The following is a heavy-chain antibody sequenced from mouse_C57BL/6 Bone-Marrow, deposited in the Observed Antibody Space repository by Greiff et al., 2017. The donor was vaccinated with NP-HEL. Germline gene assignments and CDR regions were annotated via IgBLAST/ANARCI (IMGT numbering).Heavy chain of an antibody. CDR2: ISDGGSYT. Sequence: EVKVVESGGGLVKPGGSLKLSCAASGFTFSSYAMSWVRQTPEKRLEWVATISDGGSYTYYPDNVKGRFTISRDNAKNNLYLQMSHLKSEDTAMYYCARDRGDYGSSFYWYFDVWGTGTTVTVSS. V-gene: IGHV5-4*01. CDR3: ARDRGDYGSSFYWYFDV. D-gene: IGHD1-1*01. J-gene: IGHJ1*03. CDR1: GFTFSSYA.